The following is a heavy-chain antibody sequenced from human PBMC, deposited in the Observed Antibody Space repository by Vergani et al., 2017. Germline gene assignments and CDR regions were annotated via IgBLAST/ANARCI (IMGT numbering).Heavy chain of an antibody. CDR1: GASINNDFYY. CDR3: AIGYCGVNCPQYNWLAP. V-gene: IGHV4-61*02. Sequence: QVQLQESGPGLVKPSQTLSLTCTVSGASINNDFYYWHWIRQPAGKGLEWIGRIYVSGITDYNSSLQSRVSMSVDTSKNQFSLTLTSVTAADTAVYYCAIGYCGVNCPQYNWLAPWGRGSMVTVSS. J-gene: IGHJ5*02. D-gene: IGHD2-21*01. CDR2: IYVSGIT.